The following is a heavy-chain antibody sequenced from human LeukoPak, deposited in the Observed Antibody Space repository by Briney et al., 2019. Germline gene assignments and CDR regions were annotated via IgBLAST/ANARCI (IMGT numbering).Heavy chain of an antibody. CDR2: INAGNGNT. Sequence: GASVKVSCKASGYTFTSYAMHWVRQAPGQRLEWMGWINAGNGNTKYSQKFQGRVTITRDTSASTAYMELSSLRSEDTAVYYCARVQQLGAIFDYWGQGTLVTVSS. D-gene: IGHD6-13*01. V-gene: IGHV1-3*01. CDR3: ARVQQLGAIFDY. J-gene: IGHJ4*02. CDR1: GYTFTSYA.